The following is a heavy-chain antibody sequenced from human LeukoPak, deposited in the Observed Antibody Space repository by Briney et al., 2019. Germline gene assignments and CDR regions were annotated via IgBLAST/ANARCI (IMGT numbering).Heavy chain of an antibody. V-gene: IGHV3-23*01. CDR1: GFTFSSYA. J-gene: IGHJ4*02. Sequence: GGSLRLSCAASGFTFSSYAMSWVRQAPGKGLEWVSAISGSGGSTYYADSVKGRFTISRDNSKNTLYLQMNSLRAEDTAVYYRAKIPTVTTYFDYWGQGTLVTVSS. CDR3: AKIPTVTTYFDY. D-gene: IGHD4-17*01. CDR2: ISGSGGST.